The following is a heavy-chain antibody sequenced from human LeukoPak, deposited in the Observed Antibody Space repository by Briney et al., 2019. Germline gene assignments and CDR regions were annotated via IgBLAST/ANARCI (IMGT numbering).Heavy chain of an antibody. CDR3: ARGGWELLF. Sequence: GGSLRLSCAASGFTFSSYGMHWVRQAPGKGLEWVATIKPDGSEKYYVDSVKGRFTISRDNAENSLYLQMNSLRVDDTAVYYCARGGWELLFWGQGTLVTVSS. V-gene: IGHV3-7*01. CDR1: GFTFSSYG. J-gene: IGHJ4*02. CDR2: IKPDGSEK. D-gene: IGHD1-26*01.